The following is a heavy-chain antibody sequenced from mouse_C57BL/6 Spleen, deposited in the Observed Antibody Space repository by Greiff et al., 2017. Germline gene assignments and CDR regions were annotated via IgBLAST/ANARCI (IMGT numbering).Heavy chain of an antibody. V-gene: IGHV1-85*01. Sequence: QVQLKESGPELVKPGASVKLSCKASGYTFTSYDMNWVKQRPGQGLEWIGWINPRDGSTKYNEKFKGKATLTVDTSSSTAYMELHSLTSEDSAVYYCARGGRAQALDYWGQGTTLTVSS. J-gene: IGHJ2*01. CDR2: INPRDGST. CDR1: GYTFTSYD. CDR3: ARGGRAQALDY. D-gene: IGHD3-2*02.